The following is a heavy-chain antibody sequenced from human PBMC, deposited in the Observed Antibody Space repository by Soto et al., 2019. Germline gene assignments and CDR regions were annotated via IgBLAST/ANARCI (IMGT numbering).Heavy chain of an antibody. Sequence: XVSLRLSTTTSGFSLASFAMTWVRQAPGKGLEWVATISGSDGKTYYADSVKGRFSISRDTSRNTLYLQMNSLRAEDTAIYYCAKWSYLDYWGQGTRVTVSS. J-gene: IGHJ4*02. D-gene: IGHD3-3*01. CDR2: ISGSDGKT. V-gene: IGHV3-23*01. CDR1: GFSLASFA. CDR3: AKWSYLDY.